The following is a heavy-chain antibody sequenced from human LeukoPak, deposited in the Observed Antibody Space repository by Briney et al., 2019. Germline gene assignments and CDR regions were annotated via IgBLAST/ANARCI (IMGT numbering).Heavy chain of an antibody. J-gene: IGHJ6*03. Sequence: SVKVPCKASGGIFSSYDISWVPQAPGQGLEWMGGIIPIFGTANYAQKLQGRDTITADKSTSTANMELSSLRSEDTAVYYCARDLDGVDYYYMDVWGKGTTVTVSS. V-gene: IGHV1-69*06. CDR2: IIPIFGTA. CDR3: ARDLDGVDYYYMDV. CDR1: GGIFSSYD. D-gene: IGHD4-17*01.